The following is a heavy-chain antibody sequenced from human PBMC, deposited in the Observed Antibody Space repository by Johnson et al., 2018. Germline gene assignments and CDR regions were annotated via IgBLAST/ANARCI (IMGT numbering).Heavy chain of an antibody. J-gene: IGHJ3*02. CDR3: ARSLVRGVISAFDI. CDR2: MSGSAGRT. Sequence: VQLVESGGGLVQPGGSLRLSCAASGFAFGSYAMSWVRQAPGRGLEWVSSMSGSAGRTYYADSVKGRFTISRDNAKNSLYLQMNSLRDEDTAMYYCARSLVRGVISAFDIWGQGTMVTVSS. V-gene: IGHV3-23*04. D-gene: IGHD3-10*01. CDR1: GFAFGSYA.